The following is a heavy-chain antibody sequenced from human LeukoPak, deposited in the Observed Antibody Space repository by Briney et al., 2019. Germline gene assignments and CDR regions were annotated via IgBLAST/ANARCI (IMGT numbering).Heavy chain of an antibody. CDR2: MQSTGNS. CDR3: ARDKRHSYGRYLDP. Sequence: SETVSLTCSVSGDSISTYHWNWIRKPPGKGLEWIGYMQSTGNSKYNPSLRSRVTMFVDTSKNQVALILSSVTAADTAVYYCARDKRHSYGRYLDPWGQGVLVTVSS. D-gene: IGHD5-18*01. V-gene: IGHV4-59*01. J-gene: IGHJ5*02. CDR1: GDSISTYH.